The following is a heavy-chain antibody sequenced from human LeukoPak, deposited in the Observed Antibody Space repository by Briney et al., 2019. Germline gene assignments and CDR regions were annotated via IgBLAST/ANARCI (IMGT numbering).Heavy chain of an antibody. CDR3: ARVAVSGPTGWFDS. J-gene: IGHJ5*01. Sequence: GMSLRLSCAASGFSFSNYGMHWARQAPGKGLEWVAVISNDGSNKYYADSVKGRFTISRDNVDNVVYLQMNSLGAEDTAVYYCARVAVSGPTGWFDSWGQGTLVIVSS. D-gene: IGHD2-8*02. CDR1: GFSFSNYG. V-gene: IGHV3-30*03. CDR2: ISNDGSNK.